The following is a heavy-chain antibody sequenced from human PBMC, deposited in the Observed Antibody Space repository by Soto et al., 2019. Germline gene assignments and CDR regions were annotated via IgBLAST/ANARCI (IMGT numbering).Heavy chain of an antibody. Sequence: VKVSCKASGGTFSSYAISWVRQAPGQGLEWMGGIIPIFGTANYAQKFQGRVTITADESTSTAYMELSSLRSEDTAVYYCARGITMVRGVHYYYYGMDVWGQGTTVTVSS. CDR2: IIPIFGTA. D-gene: IGHD3-10*01. CDR1: GGTFSSYA. CDR3: ARGITMVRGVHYYYYGMDV. J-gene: IGHJ6*02. V-gene: IGHV1-69*01.